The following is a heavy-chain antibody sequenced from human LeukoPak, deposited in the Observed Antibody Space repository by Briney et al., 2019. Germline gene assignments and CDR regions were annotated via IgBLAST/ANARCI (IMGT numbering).Heavy chain of an antibody. CDR1: GFTVSSNY. J-gene: IGHJ4*02. V-gene: IGHV3-48*04. CDR2: ISRSSTTI. CDR3: ASINTKGDYYDSSGSSAADY. D-gene: IGHD3-22*01. Sequence: GGSLRLSCAASGFTVSSNYMSWVRQAPGKGLEWVSYISRSSTTIYYADSVKGRFTISRDNAKNSLYLQMNSLRAEDTALYYCASINTKGDYYDSSGSSAADYWGQGTLVTVSS.